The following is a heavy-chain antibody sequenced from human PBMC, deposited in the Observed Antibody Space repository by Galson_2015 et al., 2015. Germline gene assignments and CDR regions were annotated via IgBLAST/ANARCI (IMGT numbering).Heavy chain of an antibody. CDR1: GYTFTSYG. J-gene: IGHJ6*02. CDR2: ISAYNGNT. CDR3: ARSRTQKNRRGYSGYDSYYYYGMDV. Sequence: SVKVSCKASGYTFTSYGISWVRQAPGQGLEWMGWISAYNGNTNYAQKLQGRVTMTTDTSTSTAYMELRSLRSDDTAVYYCARSRTQKNRRGYSGYDSYYYYGMDVWGQGATVTVSS. V-gene: IGHV1-18*04. D-gene: IGHD5-12*01.